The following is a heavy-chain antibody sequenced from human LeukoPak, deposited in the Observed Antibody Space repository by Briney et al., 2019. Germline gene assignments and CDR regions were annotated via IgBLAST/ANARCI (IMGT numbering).Heavy chain of an antibody. CDR2: IRGSGGGS. D-gene: IGHD6-19*01. CDR3: AKDDGSGWYQIDY. CDR1: GFTFKTYA. V-gene: IGHV3-23*01. Sequence: PGGSLRLSCVTSGFTFKTYAMNWVRQAPGKGLEWVSVIRGSGGGSYYGDSVKGRFTISRDNSKNTLYLQMNSLRAEDTAVYYCAKDDGSGWYQIDYWGQGTLVTVSS. J-gene: IGHJ4*02.